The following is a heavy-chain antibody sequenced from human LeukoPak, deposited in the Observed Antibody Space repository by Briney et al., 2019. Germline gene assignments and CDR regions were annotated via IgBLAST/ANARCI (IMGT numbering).Heavy chain of an antibody. CDR2: INHSGST. V-gene: IGHV4-34*01. CDR3: ARIPSGIAAAGTSAKRDY. Sequence: SETLSLTCAVYGGSFSGYYWSWIRQPPGEGLEWIGEINHSGSTNYNPSLKSRVTISVDTSKNQFSLKLSSVTAADTAVYYCARIPSGIAAAGTSAKRDYWGQGTLVTVSS. CDR1: GGSFSGYY. J-gene: IGHJ4*02. D-gene: IGHD6-13*01.